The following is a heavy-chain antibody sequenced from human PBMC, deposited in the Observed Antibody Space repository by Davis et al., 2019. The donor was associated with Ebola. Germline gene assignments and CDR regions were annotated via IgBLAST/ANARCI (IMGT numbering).Heavy chain of an antibody. CDR2: INPHNGNT. V-gene: IGHV1-18*04. Sequence: ASVKVSCKTSGYTFTNYGITWVRQAPGQGLEWMGWINPHNGNTNYAQNVQGRVTMTTDTSTSTAYMEVGSLRSDDTAVYYCARDYAVGSLDYWGQGTLVTVSS. J-gene: IGHJ4*02. D-gene: IGHD3-16*01. CDR3: ARDYAVGSLDY. CDR1: GYTFTNYG.